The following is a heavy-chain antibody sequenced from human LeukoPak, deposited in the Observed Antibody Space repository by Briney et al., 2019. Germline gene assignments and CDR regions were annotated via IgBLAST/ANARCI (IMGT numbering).Heavy chain of an antibody. CDR2: INSDGSST. Sequence: PGGSLRLSCAASGFTFSSYWMHWVRQAPGKGLGWVSRINSDGSSTSYADSVKGRFTISRDNAKNSLYLQMNSLRAEDTALYHCARGDPTLGSYYFDYWGQGTLVTVSS. J-gene: IGHJ4*02. V-gene: IGHV3-74*01. D-gene: IGHD6-6*01. CDR3: ARGDPTLGSYYFDY. CDR1: GFTFSSYW.